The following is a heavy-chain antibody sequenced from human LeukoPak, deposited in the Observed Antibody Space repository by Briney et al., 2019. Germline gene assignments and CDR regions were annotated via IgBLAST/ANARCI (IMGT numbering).Heavy chain of an antibody. V-gene: IGHV4-59*01. J-gene: IGHJ4*02. CDR2: IYYSGST. Sequence: SETLSLTCTVSGGSISSYYWSWIRQPPGKGLEWIGYIYYSGSTNYNPSLKSRVTISVDTSKNQFSLKLSSVAAADTAVYYCARDKGSWYYFDYWGQGTLVTVSS. D-gene: IGHD6-13*01. CDR1: GGSISSYY. CDR3: ARDKGSWYYFDY.